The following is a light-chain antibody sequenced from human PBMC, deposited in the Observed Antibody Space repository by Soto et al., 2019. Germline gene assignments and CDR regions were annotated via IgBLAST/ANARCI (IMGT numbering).Light chain of an antibody. Sequence: EIVLTQSPGTLSLSQGERATLSCRASQSVSSSYLAWYQQKPGQAPRLLIYGASSRATGIPDRFSGSGSGTDFTLTISSLEPEDFAVYYCQKYGSSLFTFGPGTKVYIK. CDR3: QKYGSSLFT. CDR2: GAS. J-gene: IGKJ3*01. CDR1: QSVSSSY. V-gene: IGKV3-20*01.